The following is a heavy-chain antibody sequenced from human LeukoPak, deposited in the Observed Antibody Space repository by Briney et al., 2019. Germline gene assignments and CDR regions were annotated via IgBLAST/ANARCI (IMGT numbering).Heavy chain of an antibody. CDR2: INPNSGGT. CDR1: GYTFTGYY. CDR3: ARDLVGATSSADY. V-gene: IGHV1-2*02. J-gene: IGHJ4*02. Sequence: GASVKVSCKASGYTFTGYYMHWVRQAPGQGLEWMGWINPNSGGTNYAQKFQGRVTMTRDTSISTAYMELSRLRSDDTAVYYCARDLVGATSSADYWGQGTLVTVSS. D-gene: IGHD1-26*01.